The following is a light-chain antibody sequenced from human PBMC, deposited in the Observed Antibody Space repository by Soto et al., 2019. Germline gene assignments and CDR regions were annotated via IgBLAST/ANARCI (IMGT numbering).Light chain of an antibody. CDR1: QSVSNY. V-gene: IGKV3-11*01. CDR2: DAS. Sequence: EIVLTQSPATLSLSPGERATLSCRASQSVSNYLAWYQQKPGQAPRLLIYDASNRASGIPARFSGSGSGTDFTLTISGLDPEDFAVYYCQQRSNWPPVTFGGGTKVEIK. CDR3: QQRSNWPPVT. J-gene: IGKJ4*01.